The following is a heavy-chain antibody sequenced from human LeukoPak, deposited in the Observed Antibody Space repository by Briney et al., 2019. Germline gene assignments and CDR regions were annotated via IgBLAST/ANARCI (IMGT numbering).Heavy chain of an antibody. D-gene: IGHD3-3*01. V-gene: IGHV3-7*01. CDR2: IRQDGGEK. J-gene: IGHJ4*02. CDR3: ASAYASYDFWSGYENFDF. CDR1: GFTFGSCA. Sequence: PGGSLRLSCAASGFTFGSCAMNWVRQAPGKGLEWVASIRQDGGEKKYVDSVKGRFTISRDLAQNSLFLQMNSLRAEDTAVYYCASAYASYDFWSGYENFDFWGQGTLVTVSS.